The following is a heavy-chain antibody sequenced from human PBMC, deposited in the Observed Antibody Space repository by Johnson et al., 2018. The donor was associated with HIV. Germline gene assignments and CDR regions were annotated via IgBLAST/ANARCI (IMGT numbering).Heavy chain of an antibody. CDR3: ARALLIAVAGSWGAFDI. Sequence: QVQLVESGGGLVQPGGSLRLSCAASGFTFSSYAMHWVRQAPGKGLEWVGVISYDGGNKYYEDSVKGRFTISRDNAKNSLYLQMNSLRAEDTAVYYCARALLIAVAGSWGAFDIWGQGTMVTVSS. D-gene: IGHD6-19*01. V-gene: IGHV3-30*04. CDR2: ISYDGGNK. CDR1: GFTFSSYA. J-gene: IGHJ3*02.